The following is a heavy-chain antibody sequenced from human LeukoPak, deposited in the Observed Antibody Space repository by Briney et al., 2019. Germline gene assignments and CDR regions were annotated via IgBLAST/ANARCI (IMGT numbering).Heavy chain of an antibody. Sequence: GGSLRLSCAASGCTFSSYGMYWVCQAPGQGLEWVAVIWYDGSNKYYADSVKGRFTISRDNSKNTLYLQMNSLRAEDTAVYYCARESGYSSSWYSEYFQHWGQGTLVTVSS. CDR1: GCTFSSYG. D-gene: IGHD6-13*01. CDR3: ARESGYSSSWYSEYFQH. V-gene: IGHV3-33*07. J-gene: IGHJ1*01. CDR2: IWYDGSNK.